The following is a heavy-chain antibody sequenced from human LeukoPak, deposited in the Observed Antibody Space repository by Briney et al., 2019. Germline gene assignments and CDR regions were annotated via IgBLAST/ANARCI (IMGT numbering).Heavy chain of an antibody. CDR1: GGSISSYY. CDR3: ASSRNDILTGYNPYAFDI. J-gene: IGHJ3*02. CDR2: IYYSGST. D-gene: IGHD3-9*01. V-gene: IGHV4-59*01. Sequence: KSSETLSLTCTVSGGSISSYYWSWIRQPPGKGLEWIGYIYYSGSTNYNPSLKSRVTISVDTSKNQFSLKLSSVTAADTAVYYCASSRNDILTGYNPYAFDIWGQGTMVTASS.